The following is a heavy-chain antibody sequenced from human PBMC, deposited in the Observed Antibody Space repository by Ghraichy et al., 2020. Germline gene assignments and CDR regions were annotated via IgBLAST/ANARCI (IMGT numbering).Heavy chain of an antibody. V-gene: IGHV3-11*01. Sequence: GESLNISCAASGFTFSDYYMHWIRQTPGKGLEWVAYISISGSTIYYADSVKGRFTISRDNAKNSLYLQMNSLRAEDTAVYYCARWEHYSDALDIWCQGTMVTVSS. CDR3: ARWEHYSDALDI. CDR2: ISISGSTI. CDR1: GFTFSDYY. D-gene: IGHD4-11*01. J-gene: IGHJ3*02.